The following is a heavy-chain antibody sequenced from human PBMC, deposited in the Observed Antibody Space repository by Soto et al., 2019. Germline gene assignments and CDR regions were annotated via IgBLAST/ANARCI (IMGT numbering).Heavy chain of an antibody. CDR2: IYYSGST. J-gene: IGHJ5*02. D-gene: IGHD3-10*01. V-gene: IGHV4-31*03. CDR3: ARGVTMVRDNWFDP. CDR1: GGSISSGGYY. Sequence: QVQLQESGPGLVKPSQTLSLTCTVSGGSISSGGYYWSWIRQHPGKGLEWIGYIYYSGSTYYNPSLTSRVTISVDTSKNQYALKLSSVTAADTAVYYCARGVTMVRDNWFDPWGQGTLVTVSS.